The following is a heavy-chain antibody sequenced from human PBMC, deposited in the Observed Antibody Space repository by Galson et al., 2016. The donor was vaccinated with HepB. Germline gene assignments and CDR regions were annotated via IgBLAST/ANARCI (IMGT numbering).Heavy chain of an antibody. Sequence: SLRLSCAASGFTFSSYAMSWVRQAPGKGLEWVSAISGSGGSTYYADSVKGRFTISRDNSKNTLYLQMDSLRAEDTAIYFCARDLSYGSNWFDPRGQGTLVTVSS. J-gene: IGHJ5*02. CDR3: ARDLSYGSNWFDP. V-gene: IGHV3-23*01. CDR2: ISGSGGST. D-gene: IGHD3-16*02. CDR1: GFTFSSYA.